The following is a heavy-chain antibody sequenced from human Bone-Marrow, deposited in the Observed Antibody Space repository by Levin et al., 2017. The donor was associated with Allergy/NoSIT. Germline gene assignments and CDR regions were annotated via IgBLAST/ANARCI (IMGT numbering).Heavy chain of an antibody. V-gene: IGHV1-2*02. Sequence: EASVKVSCKASGYTFNDYYVHWVRQAPGQGLEWMGWINPDDGGTRLPQKFQDRVTMTRDTSVNTVYMELNRLPSDETAVYYCARGLVGTGGCLDFWGQGTLVTVSS. CDR2: INPDDGGT. CDR1: GYTFNDYY. CDR3: ARGLVGTGGCLDF. J-gene: IGHJ4*02. D-gene: IGHD3/OR15-3a*01.